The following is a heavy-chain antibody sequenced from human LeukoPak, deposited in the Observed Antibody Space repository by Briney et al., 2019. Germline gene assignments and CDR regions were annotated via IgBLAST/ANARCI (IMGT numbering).Heavy chain of an antibody. CDR3: ARDRWELLSNSYHYCGLDV. Sequence: PGGSLRLSCAASGFTFSSFSMIWVRQAPGKGLEWVANIKQDGSEKCYVDSVKGRFTISRDNAKNSLYLQMNSLRAEDTAVYYCARDRWELLSNSYHYCGLDVWGQGTTVTVSS. D-gene: IGHD2-15*01. V-gene: IGHV3-7*01. CDR1: GFTFSSFS. CDR2: IKQDGSEK. J-gene: IGHJ6*02.